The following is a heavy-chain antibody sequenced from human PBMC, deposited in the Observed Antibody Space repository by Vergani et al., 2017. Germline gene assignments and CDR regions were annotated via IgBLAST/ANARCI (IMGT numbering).Heavy chain of an antibody. Sequence: VQLVESGGGVVQPGRSLRLSCAASGFTFSSYSMNWVRQAPGKGLEWVSSISSSSSYIYYTDSVKGRFTISRDNSKNTLYLQMNSLRVEDTAVYYCARAYGRYDWFDYWGQRTLVTVSS. V-gene: IGHV3-21*04. CDR3: ARAYGRYDWFDY. CDR1: GFTFSSYS. CDR2: ISSSSSYI. J-gene: IGHJ4*01. D-gene: IGHD1-20*01.